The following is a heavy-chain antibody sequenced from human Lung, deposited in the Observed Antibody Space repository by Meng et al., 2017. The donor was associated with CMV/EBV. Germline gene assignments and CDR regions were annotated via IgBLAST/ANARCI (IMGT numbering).Heavy chain of an antibody. CDR1: GFRFDDYG. V-gene: IGHV3-30*02. D-gene: IGHD3-16*01. J-gene: IGHJ4*02. CDR3: AKDLLLFGGPNAYFDQ. CDR2: IRHDGTNK. Sequence: SCAASGFRFDDYGMHWVRQTPGKGLEWVAFIRHDGTNKFYGDSVKGRFTISRDNSKNTVYLQMNSLRPEETAVYYCAKDLLLFGGPNAYFDQWGQGPLVTVSS.